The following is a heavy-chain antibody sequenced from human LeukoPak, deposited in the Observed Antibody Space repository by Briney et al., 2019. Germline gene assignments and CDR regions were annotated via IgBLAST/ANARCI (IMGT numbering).Heavy chain of an antibody. Sequence: SETLSLTCTVSGGSICSGDYYWSWIRQPPGKGLEWIGYIYYSGSTYYNPSLKSRVTISVDTSKNQFSLKLSSVTAADTAVYYCAREIDYTFDYWGQGTLVTVSS. J-gene: IGHJ4*02. CDR1: GGSICSGDYY. CDR3: AREIDYTFDY. CDR2: IYYSGST. V-gene: IGHV4-30-4*08. D-gene: IGHD4-11*01.